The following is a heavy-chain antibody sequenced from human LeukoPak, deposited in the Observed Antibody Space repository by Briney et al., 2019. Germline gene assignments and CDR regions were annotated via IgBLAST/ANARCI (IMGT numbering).Heavy chain of an antibody. CDR2: ISAYNGNT. D-gene: IGHD3-22*01. J-gene: IGHJ4*02. V-gene: IGHV1-18*01. Sequence: ASVKVSCKASGYTFTSYGISWVRQAPGQGLEWMGWISAYNGNTNYAQKLQGRVTMTTGTSTSTAYMELRSLRSDDTAVYYCARDRYYYDSSGYEASRLDYWGQGTLVTVSS. CDR1: GYTFTSYG. CDR3: ARDRYYYDSSGYEASRLDY.